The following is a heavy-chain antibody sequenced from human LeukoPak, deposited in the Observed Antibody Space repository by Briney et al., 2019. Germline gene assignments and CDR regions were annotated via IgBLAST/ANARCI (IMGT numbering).Heavy chain of an antibody. D-gene: IGHD6-19*01. V-gene: IGHV4-34*01. CDR3: ARGPAVAATRGAFDI. CDR2: INHSGST. CDR1: GFTFSSYA. J-gene: IGHJ3*02. Sequence: GSLRLSCAASGFTFSSYAMSWVRQPPGKGLEWIGEINHSGSTNYNPSLKSRVTISVDTSKNQFSLKLSSVTAADTAVYYCARGPAVAATRGAFDIWGQRTMVTVSS.